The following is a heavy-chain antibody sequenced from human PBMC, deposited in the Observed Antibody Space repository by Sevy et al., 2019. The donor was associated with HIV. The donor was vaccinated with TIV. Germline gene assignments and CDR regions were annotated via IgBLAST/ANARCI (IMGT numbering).Heavy chain of an antibody. D-gene: IGHD4-17*01. J-gene: IGHJ4*02. V-gene: IGHV3-48*03. Sequence: GGSLRLSCTASGFTFSSYEMNWVRQAPGKGLEWVSYISNSGSNIYYSDSVKGRFTISRDNAKNSLYLQMNSLRAEDTAVYYCARDSPPSATTVAHFDYWGRGTLVTVSS. CDR1: GFTFSSYE. CDR3: ARDSPPSATTVAHFDY. CDR2: ISNSGSNI.